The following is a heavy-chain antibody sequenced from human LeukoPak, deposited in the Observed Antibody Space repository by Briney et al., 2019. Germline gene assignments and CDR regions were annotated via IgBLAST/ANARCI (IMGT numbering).Heavy chain of an antibody. V-gene: IGHV4-39*01. Sequence: SETLSLTCTVSGGSISSSSYYWGWIRQPPGKGLEWIGSIYYSGSTYYNPSLKSRVTISVDTSKNQFSLKLSSVTAADTAVYYCASPSEAVGPKGAWYFDLWGRGTLVTVSS. D-gene: IGHD6-19*01. CDR3: ASPSEAVGPKGAWYFDL. CDR2: IYYSGST. CDR1: GGSISSSSYY. J-gene: IGHJ2*01.